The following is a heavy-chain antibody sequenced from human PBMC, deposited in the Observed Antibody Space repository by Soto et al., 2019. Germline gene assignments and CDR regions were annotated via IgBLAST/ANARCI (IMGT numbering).Heavy chain of an antibody. V-gene: IGHV1-18*01. CDR3: ARGRYGDY. J-gene: IGHJ4*02. CDR2: ISAHNGNT. Sequence: QVHLVQSGAEVKKPGASLKVSYKGSGYTFTTYGITWVRQAPGQGLEWMGWISAHNGNTNYAQKLQGRVTVTRDTSHSTAYLELRSLRSDDTAVYYCARGRYGDYWGQGALVTVSS. CDR1: GYTFTTYG. D-gene: IGHD1-1*01.